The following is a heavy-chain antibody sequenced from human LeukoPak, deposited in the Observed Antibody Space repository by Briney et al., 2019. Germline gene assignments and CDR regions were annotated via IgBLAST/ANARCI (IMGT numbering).Heavy chain of an antibody. CDR1: GGSISGSNFY. CDR3: XHXXXXXXXAFS. CDR2: IFYSGST. J-gene: IGHJ4*02. Sequence: PSETLFLTCTVSGGSISGSNFYWGWVRQPPGKGLEWIGNIFYSGSTYYNPSLKGRVTMSVDTSKNQFSLRLNSVTAADTAVYYXXHXXXXXXXAFSWGXGTLVTVSS. V-gene: IGHV4-39*01.